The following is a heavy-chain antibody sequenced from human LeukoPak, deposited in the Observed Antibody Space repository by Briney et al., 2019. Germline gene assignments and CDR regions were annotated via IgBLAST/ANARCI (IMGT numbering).Heavy chain of an antibody. CDR2: ISYDGSNR. CDR3: AKELVYLGYCSSTSCYAYAIDI. CDR1: GFTFSSYG. D-gene: IGHD2-2*01. J-gene: IGHJ3*02. Sequence: GRSLRLSCAASGFTFSSYGMHWVRQAPGKGLEWVAVISYDGSNRYYADSVKGRFTISRDNSKNTLYLQMNSLRAEDTAVYYCAKELVYLGYCSSTSCYAYAIDIWGQGTMVTVSS. V-gene: IGHV3-30*18.